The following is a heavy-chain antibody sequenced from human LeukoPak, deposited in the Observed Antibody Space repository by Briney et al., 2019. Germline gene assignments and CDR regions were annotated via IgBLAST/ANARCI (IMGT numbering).Heavy chain of an antibody. CDR1: GFTFSSYS. CDR3: AREWAPSSSWFSFDYYYYGMDV. D-gene: IGHD6-13*01. Sequence: GGSLRLSCAASGFTFSSYSMNWVRQAPGKGLEWVSSTSSSSSYIYYADSVKGRFTISRDNAKNSLYMNSLRAEDTAVYYCAREWAPSSSWFSFDYYYYGMDVWGQGTTVTVSS. J-gene: IGHJ6*02. CDR2: TSSSSSYI. V-gene: IGHV3-21*01.